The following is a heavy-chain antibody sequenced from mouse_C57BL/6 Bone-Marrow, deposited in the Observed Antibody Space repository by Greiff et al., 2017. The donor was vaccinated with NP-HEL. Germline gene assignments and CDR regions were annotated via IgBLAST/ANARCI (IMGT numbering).Heavy chain of an antibody. J-gene: IGHJ4*01. Sequence: QVQLQQSGAELVRPGTSVKVSCKASGYAFTNYLIEWVKQRPGQGLEWIGVINPGSGGTNYNEKFKGKATLTADKYSSTAYMQLSSLTSEDSAVYFCARDYGYDGGAMDYWGQGTSVTVSS. CDR3: ARDYGYDGGAMDY. CDR2: INPGSGGT. CDR1: GYAFTNYL. D-gene: IGHD2-2*01. V-gene: IGHV1-54*01.